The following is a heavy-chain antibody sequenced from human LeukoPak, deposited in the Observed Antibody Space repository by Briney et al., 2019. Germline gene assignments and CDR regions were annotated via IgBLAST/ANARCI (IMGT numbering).Heavy chain of an antibody. V-gene: IGHV4-31*03. CDR1: GRSISSGGYY. D-gene: IGHD3-3*01. CDR2: IYYSGST. CDR3: ARSFTIFGVVGNWFDP. Sequence: SQTLSLTCTVSGRSISSGGYYWSWIRQHPGKGLEWIGYIYYSGSTYYNPSLKSRVTISVDTSKNQFSLKLSSVTAVDTAVYYCARSFTIFGVVGNWFDPWGQGTLVTVSS. J-gene: IGHJ5*02.